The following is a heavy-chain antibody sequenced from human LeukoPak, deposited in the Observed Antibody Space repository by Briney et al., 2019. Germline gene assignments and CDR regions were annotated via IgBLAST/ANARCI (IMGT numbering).Heavy chain of an antibody. CDR1: GGSISSYY. D-gene: IGHD1-14*01. CDR2: IHNSGRT. V-gene: IGHV4-59*08. CDR3: ARHGTISSESYFDY. Sequence: SETLSLTCTVSGGSISSYYWSWIRQSPGKGLEWIGYIHNSGRTNYNPSLKSRVTGFVDTSKNQVSLRLSSVTAADTAVYYCARHGTISSESYFDYWGQGALVTVSS. J-gene: IGHJ4*02.